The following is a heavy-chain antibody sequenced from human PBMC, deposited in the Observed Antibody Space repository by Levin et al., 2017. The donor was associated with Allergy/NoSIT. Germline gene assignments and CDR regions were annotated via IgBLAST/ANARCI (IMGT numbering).Heavy chain of an antibody. CDR1: GFTFSSYG. D-gene: IGHD6-13*01. V-gene: IGHV3-33*01. CDR2: IWYDGSNK. J-gene: IGHJ4*02. Sequence: GGSLRLSCAASGFTFSSYGMHWVRQAPGKGLEWVAVIWYDGSNKYYADSVKGRFTISRDNSKNTLYLQMNSLRAEDTAVYYCARDLLRVAAAGTFQVGYWGQGTLVTVSS. CDR3: ARDLLRVAAAGTFQVGY.